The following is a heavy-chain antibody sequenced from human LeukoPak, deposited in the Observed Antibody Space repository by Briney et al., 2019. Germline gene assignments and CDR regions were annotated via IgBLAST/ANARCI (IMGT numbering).Heavy chain of an antibody. CDR3: ARGASVVAGNDNAFDI. CDR2: ISSSGTFI. CDR1: GLTFSTYS. V-gene: IGHV3-21*01. J-gene: IGHJ3*02. D-gene: IGHD6-19*01. Sequence: PGGSLRLSCAASGLTFSTYSMNWVRQAPGKGLEWVSSISSSGTFIYYADSVKGRFTISRDNARNSLYLQMNSLRAEDTAVYYRARGASVVAGNDNAFDIWGQGTMVTVSS.